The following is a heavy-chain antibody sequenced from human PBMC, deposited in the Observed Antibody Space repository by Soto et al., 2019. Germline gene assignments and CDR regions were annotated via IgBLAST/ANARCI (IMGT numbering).Heavy chain of an antibody. V-gene: IGHV3-73*02. CDR2: IRNKAYNYAT. D-gene: IGHD7-27*01. CDR1: GLTFSDSA. Sequence: EVQLVESGGGLVRPGGSLKLSCAASGLTFSDSAMHWVRQASGKGLERVGRIRNKAYNYATVYGPPVKGRFTFSRDDSKNMAYLQKNRLRSEDTAVYYCCRHAPNWVSCDYWGLGTLVTVSS. J-gene: IGHJ4*02. CDR3: CRHAPNWVSCDY.